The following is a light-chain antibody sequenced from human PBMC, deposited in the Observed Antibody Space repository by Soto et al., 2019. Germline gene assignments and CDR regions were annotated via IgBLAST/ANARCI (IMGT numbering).Light chain of an antibody. CDR1: QSVLYSSNNKNY. Sequence: DIVMTQSPDSLAVSLGERATINGKSSQSVLYSSNNKNYLDWYQQKPGQPPKLLIYWASTRESGVPDRFSGSGSGTDFTLTISSLQAEDVAVYYCQQYYSTPLTFGGGTKVEIK. V-gene: IGKV4-1*01. CDR3: QQYYSTPLT. CDR2: WAS. J-gene: IGKJ4*01.